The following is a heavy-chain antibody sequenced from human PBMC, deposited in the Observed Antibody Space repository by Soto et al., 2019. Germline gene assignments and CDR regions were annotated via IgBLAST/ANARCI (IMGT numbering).Heavy chain of an antibody. D-gene: IGHD2-21*01. Sequence: QVQLVQSGAEVKKPGASVKISCKASGYTFIHYYIHWVRQAPGQGLEWMAIINPNGGSTNNAQKSQGRVTVTSDTSTTTVSMELNSLESDDTAVYFCARSLLQGDFWGQGTLVTVSS. J-gene: IGHJ4*02. CDR2: INPNGGST. CDR1: GYTFIHYY. CDR3: ARSLLQGDF. V-gene: IGHV1-46*01.